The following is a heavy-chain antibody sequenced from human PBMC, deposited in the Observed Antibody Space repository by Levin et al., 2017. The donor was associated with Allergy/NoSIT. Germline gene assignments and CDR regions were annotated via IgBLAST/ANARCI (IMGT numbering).Heavy chain of an antibody. CDR1: GYTFTGYY. D-gene: IGHD4-11*01. J-gene: IGHJ4*02. CDR3: ARVALRYSNYSGY. CDR2: INPNSGGT. V-gene: IGHV1-2*06. Sequence: GESLKISCKASGYTFTGYYMHWVRQAPGQGLEWMGRINPNSGGTNYAQKFQGRVTMTRDTSISTAYMELSRLRSDDTAVYYCARVALRYSNYSGYWGQGTLVTVSS.